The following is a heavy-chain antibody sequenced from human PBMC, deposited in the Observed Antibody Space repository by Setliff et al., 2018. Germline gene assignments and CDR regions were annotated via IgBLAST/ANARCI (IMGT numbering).Heavy chain of an antibody. Sequence: SETLSLTCTVSGGSISSYYGSWIRQPAGEGLEWIGRLHTSGTTDYNPSLKGRVTISADTSTNHFSLKLTSVTAADTAVYYCARDNTIVGATDYWGQGALVTVSS. V-gene: IGHV4-4*07. D-gene: IGHD1-26*01. J-gene: IGHJ4*02. CDR1: GGSISSYY. CDR3: ARDNTIVGATDY. CDR2: LHTSGTT.